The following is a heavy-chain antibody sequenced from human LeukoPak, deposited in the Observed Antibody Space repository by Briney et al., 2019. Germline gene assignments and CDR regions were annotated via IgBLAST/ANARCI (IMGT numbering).Heavy chain of an antibody. CDR1: GGSISTYY. CDR3: ARVDYDTSGYFDY. D-gene: IGHD3-22*01. CDR2: VYYSGGT. Sequence: SETLSLTCTVSGGSISTYYWSWIRQPPGKGLEWIGYVYYSGGTNYNPSLKSRVTISVDTSKNQFSLKLSSVTAADTAVYYCARVDYDTSGYFDYWGQGTLVTVSS. V-gene: IGHV4-59*01. J-gene: IGHJ4*02.